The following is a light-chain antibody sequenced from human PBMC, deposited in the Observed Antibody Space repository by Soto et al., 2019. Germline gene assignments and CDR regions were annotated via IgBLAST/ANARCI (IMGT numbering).Light chain of an antibody. J-gene: IGLJ1*01. CDR2: DVS. CDR1: SSDVGGYNY. Sequence: QSALTQPASVSGSPGQSITISCTGTSSDVGGYNYVSWYQQHPGKAPKLMIYDVSNRPSGVSNRFSGSKSGNTASLTISGLQAEDEADYYCSSYTSSSTPLDFGTGTKLTVL. CDR3: SSYTSSSTPLD. V-gene: IGLV2-14*01.